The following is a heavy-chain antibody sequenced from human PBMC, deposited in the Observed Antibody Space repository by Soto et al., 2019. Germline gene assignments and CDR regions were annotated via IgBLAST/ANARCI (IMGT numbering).Heavy chain of an antibody. CDR1: GFTFSVYS. V-gene: IGHV3-48*02. Sequence: GGSLRLSCAASGFTFSVYSMNWVRQAPGKGLEWVSYISSRSSTIYYADSVRGRFAVSRDDATNSLFLQMSNLRDDDTAVYYCARDIQKRYFEPRVMVVWGQGTSLPVSS. CDR2: ISSRSSTI. D-gene: IGHD3-9*01. J-gene: IGHJ6*02. CDR3: ARDIQKRYFEPRVMVV.